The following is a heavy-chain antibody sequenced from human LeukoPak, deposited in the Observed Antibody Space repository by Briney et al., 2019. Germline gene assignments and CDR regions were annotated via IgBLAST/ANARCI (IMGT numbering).Heavy chain of an antibody. CDR1: GFTFSSYA. CDR3: ARGSYTMIVVSYYYGMDV. J-gene: IGHJ6*02. V-gene: IGHV3-30-3*01. CDR2: ISYDGSNK. D-gene: IGHD3-22*01. Sequence: GGSLRLSCAASGFTFSSYAMHWVRQAPGKGLEWVAVISYDGSNKYYADSVKGRFTISRDNSKNTLYLQTNSLRAEDTAVYCCARGSYTMIVVSYYYGMDVWGQGTTVTVSS.